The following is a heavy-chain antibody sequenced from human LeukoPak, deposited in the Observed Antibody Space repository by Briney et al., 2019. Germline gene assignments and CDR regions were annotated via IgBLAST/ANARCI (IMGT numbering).Heavy chain of an antibody. CDR2: IHLSGSS. CDR3: APRGDIEHSYVYGKGFDP. Sequence: SETLSLTCVVYGGSFSAYYWTWIRQPPGKGLEWMGEIHLSGSSNYNSSLRSRVTISVATSYTQFTLRLSSVTAAATAVSLWAPRGDIEHSYVYGKGFDPWGQGTRVTVS. J-gene: IGHJ5*02. D-gene: IGHD5-18*01. CDR1: GGSFSAYY. V-gene: IGHV4-34*01.